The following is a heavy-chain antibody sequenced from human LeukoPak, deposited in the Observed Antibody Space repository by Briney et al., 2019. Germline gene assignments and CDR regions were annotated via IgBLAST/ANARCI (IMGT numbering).Heavy chain of an antibody. CDR3: ARHEYSGSYYGLSWFDP. Sequence: PSETLFLTCTVSRGSVSSSSYYWGWIRQPPGKGLEWIGSIYYNEYTYYNPSLRSRVTISVDTSKNQFSLKLSSVTAADTAVYYCARHEYSGSYYGLSWFDPWGPRTLVTVSS. CDR2: IYYNEYT. CDR1: RGSVSSSSYY. J-gene: IGHJ5*02. D-gene: IGHD1-26*01. V-gene: IGHV4-39*01.